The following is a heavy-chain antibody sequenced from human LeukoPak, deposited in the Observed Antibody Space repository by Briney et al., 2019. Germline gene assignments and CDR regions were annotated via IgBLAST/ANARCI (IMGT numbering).Heavy chain of an antibody. V-gene: IGHV3-30*18. CDR2: ISYDGNIK. CDR3: VKDHGWLLYS. Sequence: GTSLRLSCAASGFSFTSYNFHWVRQAPGKGLQWLGFISYDGNIKYEDSVKGRFTISRDNSKNTLYLQMNSLRADDTAVYYCVKDHGWLLYSWGQGTLVTVSS. D-gene: IGHD3-9*01. CDR1: GFSFTSYN. J-gene: IGHJ4*02.